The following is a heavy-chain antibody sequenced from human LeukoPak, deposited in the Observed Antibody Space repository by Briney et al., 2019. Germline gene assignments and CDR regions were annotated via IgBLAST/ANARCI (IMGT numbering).Heavy chain of an antibody. J-gene: IGHJ4*02. D-gene: IGHD3-10*01. CDR3: ARDEGNGSGSRADFDY. CDR1: GGSISSYY. V-gene: IGHV4-59*01. CDR2: INYSGST. Sequence: SETLSLSCTVSGGSISSYYWSWIRQPPGKGLEWIGYINYSGSTNYNPSLKSRVTISVDTSKNQFSLKLSSVTAADSAVYYCARDEGNGSGSRADFDYWGQGTLVTVSS.